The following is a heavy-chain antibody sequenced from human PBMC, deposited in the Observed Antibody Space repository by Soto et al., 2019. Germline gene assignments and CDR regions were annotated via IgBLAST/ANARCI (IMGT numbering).Heavy chain of an antibody. V-gene: IGHV3-74*01. CDR2: MYTDASSA. Sequence: HPGGSLRLSCAASGLTFSSYWMHWVRQAPGKGLVWVSRMYTDASSATYADSVKGRFTISRDNAKNTLFLQIDSLRTEDTAVYYCVRGNSGYGNFDYWGEGTLVTASS. J-gene: IGHJ4*02. D-gene: IGHD5-12*01. CDR3: VRGNSGYGNFDY. CDR1: GLTFSSYW.